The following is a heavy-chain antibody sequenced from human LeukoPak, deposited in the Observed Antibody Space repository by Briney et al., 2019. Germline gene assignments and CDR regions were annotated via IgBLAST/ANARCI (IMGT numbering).Heavy chain of an antibody. CDR1: GFTVSSNY. CDR2: IYSGGST. CDR3: ARDGSGIVGATTFDY. J-gene: IGHJ4*02. V-gene: IGHV3-66*01. Sequence: GGSLRLSCAASGFTVSSNYMSWVRQAPGKGLEWVSVIYSGGSTYYADSVKGSFTISRDNSKNTLYLQMNSLRAEDTAVYYCARDGSGIVGATTFDYWGQGTLVTVSS. D-gene: IGHD1-26*01.